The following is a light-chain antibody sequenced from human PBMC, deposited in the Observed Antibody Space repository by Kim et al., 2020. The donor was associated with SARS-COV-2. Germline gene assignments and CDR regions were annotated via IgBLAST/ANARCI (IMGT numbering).Light chain of an antibody. Sequence: VPPGQTASITCCGDKLGKKYAGWYQQKPGQSPVLVIYQDSKRPSGIPERFSGSNSGNTATLTISGTQAMDEADYYCQAWDSSSYVFGTGTKFTVL. CDR3: QAWDSSSYV. J-gene: IGLJ1*01. CDR2: QDS. CDR1: KLGKKY. V-gene: IGLV3-1*01.